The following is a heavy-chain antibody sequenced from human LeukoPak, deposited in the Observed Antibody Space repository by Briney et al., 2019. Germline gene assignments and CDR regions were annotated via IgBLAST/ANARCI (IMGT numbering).Heavy chain of an antibody. D-gene: IGHD6-13*01. CDR2: IWYDGSNK. J-gene: IGHJ4*02. CDR3: AKDGILYSSSWYGDY. Sequence: GGSLRLSCAASGFTFSSYGMHWVRQAPGKGLEWVAVIWYDGSNKYYADSVKGRFTISRDNSKNTLYLQMNSLRAEDTAVYYCAKDGILYSSSWYGDYWGQGTLVTVSS. CDR1: GFTFSSYG. V-gene: IGHV3-30*02.